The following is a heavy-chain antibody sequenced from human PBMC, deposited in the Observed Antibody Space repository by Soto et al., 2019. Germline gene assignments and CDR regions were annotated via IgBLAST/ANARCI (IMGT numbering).Heavy chain of an antibody. CDR1: GYTFTSYY. J-gene: IGHJ5*02. CDR3: ARDERPVGSTPNRFDP. Sequence: QVQLVQSGAEVKKPGASVKVSCKASGYTFTSYYIHWVRQAPGQGLEWMGIINPSGGSTSYAQKCPGRVTTTRDTCTSTVHQEMNSRTSEHTAVPCCARDERPVGSTPNRFDPWGQGTLVSVSS. V-gene: IGHV1-46*01. CDR2: INPSGGST. D-gene: IGHD1-1*01.